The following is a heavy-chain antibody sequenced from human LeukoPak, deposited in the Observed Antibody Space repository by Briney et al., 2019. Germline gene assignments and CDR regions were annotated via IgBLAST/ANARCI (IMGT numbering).Heavy chain of an antibody. D-gene: IGHD1-1*01. J-gene: IGHJ3*02. V-gene: IGHV3-74*01. CDR3: ARAFIGTGSFDI. Sequence: PGGSLRLSCAASGFTFSNYWMHWVRQAPGKGLVWVSRINSDGGSTTYADSVKGRFTVSRDNAKTTLYLQMNSLRAEDTAVYYCARAFIGTGSFDIWGQGTMVTVSS. CDR2: INSDGGST. CDR1: GFTFSNYW.